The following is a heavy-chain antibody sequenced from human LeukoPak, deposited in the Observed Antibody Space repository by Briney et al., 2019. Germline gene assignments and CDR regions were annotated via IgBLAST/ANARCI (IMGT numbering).Heavy chain of an antibody. Sequence: EASVKLSCKASGGTFSSYAISWVRQAPGQGLEWMGGILPIFGTANYAQKFQGRVTITADKSTSTAYMELSSLRSEDTAVYYCAREALRGDLTVGWFDPWGQGTLVTVSS. J-gene: IGHJ5*02. CDR3: AREALRGDLTVGWFDP. CDR1: GGTFSSYA. D-gene: IGHD3-16*01. V-gene: IGHV1-69*06. CDR2: ILPIFGTA.